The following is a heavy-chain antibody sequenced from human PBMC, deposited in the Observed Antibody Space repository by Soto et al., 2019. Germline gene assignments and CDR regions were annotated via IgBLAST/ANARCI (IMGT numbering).Heavy chain of an antibody. D-gene: IGHD3-22*01. CDR3: ARQWHYYDSSGYYYWFDP. CDR2: IYPGDSDT. V-gene: IGHV5-51*01. Sequence: GESLKISCKGSGYSFTSYWIGWVRQMPGKGLEWMGIIYPGDSDTRYSPSFQGQVTISADKSISTAYLQWSSLKASDTAMYYCARQWHYYDSSGYYYWFDPWGQGTLVTVSS. CDR1: GYSFTSYW. J-gene: IGHJ5*02.